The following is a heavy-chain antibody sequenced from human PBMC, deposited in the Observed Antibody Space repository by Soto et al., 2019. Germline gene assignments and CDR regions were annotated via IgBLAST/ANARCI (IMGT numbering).Heavy chain of an antibody. CDR1: GGTFSSYT. D-gene: IGHD1-7*01. CDR3: ARDDTGTTFHDAFDI. J-gene: IGHJ3*02. CDR2: IIPILGIA. Sequence: SVKVSCKASGGTFSSYTISWVRQAPGQGLEWMGRIIPILGIANYAQKFQGRVTITADKSTSTAYMELSSLRSEDTAVYYCARDDTGTTFHDAFDIWGQGTMVTVSS. V-gene: IGHV1-69*04.